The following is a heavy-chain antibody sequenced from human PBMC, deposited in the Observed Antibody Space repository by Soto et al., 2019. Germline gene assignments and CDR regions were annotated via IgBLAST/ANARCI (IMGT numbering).Heavy chain of an antibody. V-gene: IGHV3-30-3*01. D-gene: IGHD1-26*01. CDR3: ARLDIVGTTGPRDP. Sequence: QVQLVESGGGVVQPGRSLRLSCAASGFTFSSYAMHWVRQAPGMGLEWVAFISYDGSNKNYADSVKGRFTISRDNFKNTLYLQMNSLRAEDTAVYYCARLDIVGTTGPRDPRGQGTLVTVSS. CDR2: ISYDGSNK. J-gene: IGHJ5*02. CDR1: GFTFSSYA.